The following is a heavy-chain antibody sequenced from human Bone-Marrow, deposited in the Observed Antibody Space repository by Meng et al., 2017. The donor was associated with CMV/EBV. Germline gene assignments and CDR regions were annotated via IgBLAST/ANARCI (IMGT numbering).Heavy chain of an antibody. CDR1: GDSISLYY. CDR2: IYYSGST. Sequence: SETLSLTCTVSGDSISLYYWSWIRQPPGKGLEWIGYIYYSGSTNYNPSLKSRVTISVDTSRNQFSLKLSSVTAADTAVYYCARVGEDYQFDYRGQGTLVTVSS. J-gene: IGHJ4*02. CDR3: ARVGEDYQFDY. D-gene: IGHD3-10*01. V-gene: IGHV4-59*01.